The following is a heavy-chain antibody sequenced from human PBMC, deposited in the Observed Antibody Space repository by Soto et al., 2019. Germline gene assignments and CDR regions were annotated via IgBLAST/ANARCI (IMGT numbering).Heavy chain of an antibody. D-gene: IGHD3-16*01. V-gene: IGHV3-23*01. CDR2: ISGSGGST. J-gene: IGHJ4*02. Sequence: EVQLLESGGGLVQPGGSLRLSCAASGFTFSSYAMSWVRQASGKGLEWVSAISGSGGSTYYADSVKGRFTISRDNSKNTLYLQMNSLRAEDTAVYYCATPLGPDYGGVDYWGQGTLVTVSS. CDR3: ATPLGPDYGGVDY. CDR1: GFTFSSYA.